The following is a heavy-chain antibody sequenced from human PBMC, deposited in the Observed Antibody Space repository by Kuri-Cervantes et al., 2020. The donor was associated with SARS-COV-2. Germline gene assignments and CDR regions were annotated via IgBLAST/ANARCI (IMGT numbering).Heavy chain of an antibody. CDR3: ARHGLRYYGSGSLTTFDY. CDR1: GGCIRSSSYY. Sequence: SETLSLTSTVSGGCIRSSSYYWGWIRLPPGKGLEWIGGIYYSGSTYYNPSLKCRVTISVDTSKNQFSLKQSSVTAADTAVYYCARHGLRYYGSGSLTTFDYWGQGTLVTVSS. CDR2: IYYSGST. D-gene: IGHD3-10*01. V-gene: IGHV4-39*01. J-gene: IGHJ4*02.